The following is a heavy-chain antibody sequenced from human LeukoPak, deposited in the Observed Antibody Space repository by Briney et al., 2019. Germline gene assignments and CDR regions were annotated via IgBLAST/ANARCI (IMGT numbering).Heavy chain of an antibody. D-gene: IGHD3-22*01. J-gene: IGHJ4*02. CDR1: GFTFTNYC. CDR2: INQDGSEK. V-gene: IGHV3-7*03. Sequence: GGSLRLSCAASGFTFTNYCMSWVRQAPGKGLEWVANINQDGSEKYYVDSVKGRFAISRDNAKNSLYLQMNSLRAEDTAVYYCAKSPIYDSSGYYLYFDYWGQGTLVTVSS. CDR3: AKSPIYDSSGYYLYFDY.